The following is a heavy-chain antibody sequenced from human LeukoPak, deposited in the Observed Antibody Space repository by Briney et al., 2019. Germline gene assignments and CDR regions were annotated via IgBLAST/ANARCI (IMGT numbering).Heavy chain of an antibody. CDR1: GDSISGYY. CDR3: ARGGSYFVY. V-gene: IGHV4-59*01. D-gene: IGHD1-26*01. CDR2: TYYSGTT. J-gene: IGHJ4*02. Sequence: SETLSLTCTVSGDSISGYYWSWIRQPPGKGLEWIGNTYYSGTTNYDPSLRSRVNMSLDASKNQFSLRLSSVTAADTAVYYCARGGSYFVYWGQGTLVTVSS.